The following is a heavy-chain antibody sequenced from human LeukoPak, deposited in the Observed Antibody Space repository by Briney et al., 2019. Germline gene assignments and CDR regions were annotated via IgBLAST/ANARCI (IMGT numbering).Heavy chain of an antibody. V-gene: IGHV4-4*07. Sequence: PSETLSLTCTVSGGSISSYYWSWIRPPAGKGLEWVGRIYTSGSTNYNPSLKSRVTISVDTSKNQFSLKLSSVTAADTAVYYCARGLYGSGSPYYFDYWGQGTLVTVSS. D-gene: IGHD3-10*01. CDR1: GGSISSYY. CDR3: ARGLYGSGSPYYFDY. J-gene: IGHJ4*02. CDR2: IYTSGST.